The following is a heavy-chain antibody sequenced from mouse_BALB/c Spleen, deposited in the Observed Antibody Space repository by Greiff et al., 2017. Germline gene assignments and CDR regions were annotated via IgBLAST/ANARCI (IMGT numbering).Heavy chain of an antibody. Sequence: EVMLVESGGGLVKPGGSLKLSCAASGFTFSSYTMSWVRQTPEKRLEWVATISSGGGNTYYPDSVKGRFTITRDNAKNNLYLQMSSLRSEDTALYYCARYYYGSTCFDYWGQGTTLTVSS. CDR3: ARYYYGSTCFDY. J-gene: IGHJ2*01. V-gene: IGHV5-9*03. CDR2: ISSGGGNT. D-gene: IGHD1-1*01. CDR1: GFTFSSYT.